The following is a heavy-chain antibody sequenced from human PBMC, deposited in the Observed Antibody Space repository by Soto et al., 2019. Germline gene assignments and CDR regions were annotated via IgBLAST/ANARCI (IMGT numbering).Heavy chain of an antibody. V-gene: IGHV3-30-3*01. Sequence: GGSLRLSCAASGFTFSSYAMHWVRQAPGKGLEWVAVISYDGSNKYYADSVKGRFTISRDNSKNTLYLQMNSLRAEDTAVYHCATSVVGATTDAFDIWGQGTMVTVSS. CDR1: GFTFSSYA. CDR2: ISYDGSNK. J-gene: IGHJ3*02. CDR3: ATSVVGATTDAFDI. D-gene: IGHD1-26*01.